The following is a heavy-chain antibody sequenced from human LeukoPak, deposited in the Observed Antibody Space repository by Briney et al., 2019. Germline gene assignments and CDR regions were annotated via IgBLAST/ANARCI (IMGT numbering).Heavy chain of an antibody. CDR1: GFSLSTSGVG. J-gene: IGHJ4*02. CDR3: ARPSRRYSYGYIAYFDY. D-gene: IGHD5-18*01. Sequence: SGPTLVNPTQTLTLTCSFSGFSLSTSGVGVGWIRQPPGKALEWLALIYWNDDKRYSPSLKSRLTITKDTSKNQVVLTMTNMDPVDTATYYCARPSRRYSYGYIAYFDYWGQGTLVTVSS. CDR2: IYWNDDK. V-gene: IGHV2-5*01.